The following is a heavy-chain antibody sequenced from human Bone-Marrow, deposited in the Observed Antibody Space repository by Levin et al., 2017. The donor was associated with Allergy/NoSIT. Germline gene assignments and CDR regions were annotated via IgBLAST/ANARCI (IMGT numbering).Heavy chain of an antibody. Sequence: AGGSLRLSCAISGFPFSSDGLHWVRQSPEKGLQWVSSIINGPGSTHYADSVRGRFTISRDTSKSALYLQLNSLRAEDTAIYFCATSNVFRAFDFWGQGTVVTVS. CDR3: ATSNVFRAFDF. CDR1: GFPFSSDG. CDR2: IINGPGST. V-gene: IGHV3-23*01. D-gene: IGHD3-10*02. J-gene: IGHJ3*01.